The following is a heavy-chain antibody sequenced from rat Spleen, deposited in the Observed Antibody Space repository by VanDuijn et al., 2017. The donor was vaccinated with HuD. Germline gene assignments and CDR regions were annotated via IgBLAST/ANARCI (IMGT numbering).Heavy chain of an antibody. CDR3: TSNYGGYPLYFDY. V-gene: IGHV5-20*01. CDR1: GFTFSNYD. CDR2: ISYDGSST. D-gene: IGHD1-11*01. J-gene: IGHJ2*01. Sequence: EVQLVESGGGLVQPGRSMKLSCAASGFTFSNYDMAWVRQAPTKGLEWVASISYDGSSTYYRDSVKGRFTISRDNAKSTLYLQMDSLRSEDTATYYCTSNYGGYPLYFDYWGQGVMVTVSS.